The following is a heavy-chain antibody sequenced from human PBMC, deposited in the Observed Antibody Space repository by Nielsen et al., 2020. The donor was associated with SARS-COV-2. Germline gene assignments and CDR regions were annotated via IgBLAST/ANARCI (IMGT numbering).Heavy chain of an antibody. D-gene: IGHD3-3*01. V-gene: IGHV4-30-4*01. J-gene: IGHJ6*02. CDR1: GGSISSCDYY. Sequence: SETLSLTCTVSGGSISSCDYYWSWIRQPPGKGLAWIGYIYYSGSNYYNPSLKSRVTISVDTSKNQFSLKLSSVTAADTALYYCARERVGGITIFGVVTRYGMDVWGQGTTVTVSS. CDR3: ARERVGGITIFGVVTRYGMDV. CDR2: IYYSGSN.